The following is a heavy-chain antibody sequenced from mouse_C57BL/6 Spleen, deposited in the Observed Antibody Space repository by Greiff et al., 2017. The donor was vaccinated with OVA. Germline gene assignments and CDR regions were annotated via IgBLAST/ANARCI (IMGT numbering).Heavy chain of an antibody. CDR2: IYPGDGDT. Sequence: VQLQQSGPELVKPGASVKISCKASGYAFSSSWMNWVKQRPGKGLEWIGRIYPGDGDTNYNGKFKGKATLTADKSSSTAYMQLSSLTSEDSSVYFCAIWLLRDYYAMDYWGQGTSVTVSS. D-gene: IGHD2-2*01. CDR1: GYAFSSSW. CDR3: AIWLLRDYYAMDY. V-gene: IGHV1-82*01. J-gene: IGHJ4*01.